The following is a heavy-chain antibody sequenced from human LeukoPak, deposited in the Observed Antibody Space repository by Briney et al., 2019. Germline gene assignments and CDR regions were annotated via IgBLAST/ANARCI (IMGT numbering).Heavy chain of an antibody. V-gene: IGHV3-7*01. J-gene: IGHJ2*01. Sequence: GGSLRLSCAASGFTFSSYWMSWVRQAPGKGLEWVANIRQDGSVQNYVDSVKGRFTISRDNPKNSVYLQMNSLRVEDTAVYYCAREYWYFDLWGRGTLVTVSS. CDR1: GFTFSSYW. CDR3: AREYWYFDL. CDR2: IRQDGSVQ.